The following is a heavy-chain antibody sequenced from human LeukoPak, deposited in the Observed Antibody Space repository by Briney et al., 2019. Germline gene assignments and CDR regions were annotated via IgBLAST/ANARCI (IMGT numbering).Heavy chain of an antibody. Sequence: PGGSLRLSCAASGFTFSDYYMSWIRQAPGKGLEWVSYISSSGSTIYYADSVKGRFTISRDNAKNSLYLQMNSLRVEDTARYYCAKVRTYDSSGYYSHCFDYWGQGTLVTVSS. CDR3: AKVRTYDSSGYYSHCFDY. CDR1: GFTFSDYY. V-gene: IGHV3-11*01. CDR2: ISSSGSTI. J-gene: IGHJ4*02. D-gene: IGHD3-22*01.